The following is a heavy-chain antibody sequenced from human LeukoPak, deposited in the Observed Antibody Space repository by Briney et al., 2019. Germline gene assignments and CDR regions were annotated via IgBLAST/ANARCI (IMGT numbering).Heavy chain of an antibody. CDR3: AREEVKSFDN. J-gene: IGHJ4*02. V-gene: IGHV3-30*03. CDR2: ISYDGSNK. CDR1: GFTFSSYG. Sequence: GRSLRLSCAASGFTFSSYGMHWVRQAPGKGLEWVAVISYDGSNKYYADSVKGRFTISRDNAKNSLYLQMNNLRVEDTAVYYCAREEVKSFDNWGQGTLVTVSS.